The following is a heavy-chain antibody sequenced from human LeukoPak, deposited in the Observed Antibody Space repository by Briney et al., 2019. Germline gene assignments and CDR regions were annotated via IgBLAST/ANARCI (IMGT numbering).Heavy chain of an antibody. Sequence: QPGRSLRLSCAASGFTFDDYAMHWVRQAPGKGLEWVSSISWNSGRIGYADSVKGRFTISRDNAKNSLYLQMNSLRAEDMVLYFCAKDIYGTGIQDAFDIWGQGTMVTVSS. V-gene: IGHV3-9*03. D-gene: IGHD1-1*01. CDR3: AKDIYGTGIQDAFDI. CDR2: ISWNSGRI. CDR1: GFTFDDYA. J-gene: IGHJ3*02.